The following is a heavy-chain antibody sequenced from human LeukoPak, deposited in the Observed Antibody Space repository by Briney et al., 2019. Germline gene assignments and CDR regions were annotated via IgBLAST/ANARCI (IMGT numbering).Heavy chain of an antibody. CDR3: ARTATGLPGTSPALVMFRFEAVMDV. Sequence: WASVKVSCKASGYNFTDYYLHWVRQAPGQGLEWMGWINPNSGDTKYPQKFQGRVTMTRDTSITTVHMELSSLRSDDTAVYYCARTATGLPGTSPALVMFRFEAVMDVWGVGTTVIVSS. J-gene: IGHJ6*04. D-gene: IGHD2-8*02. CDR2: INPNSGDT. CDR1: GYNFTDYY. V-gene: IGHV1-2*02.